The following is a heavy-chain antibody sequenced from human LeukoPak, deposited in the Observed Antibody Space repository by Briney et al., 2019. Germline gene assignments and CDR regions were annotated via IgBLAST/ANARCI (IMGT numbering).Heavy chain of an antibody. V-gene: IGHV1-69*04. CDR3: SKIRRLRFGESYYFDY. CDR2: IIPILGIA. CDR1: GGTFSSYA. J-gene: IGHJ4*02. Sequence: ASVKVSCKASGGTFSSYAISWVRQAPGQGLEWVGRIIPILGIANYAQKLQGRVTITPDTSTSTAYMEMSSLRSADTAVYYCSKIRRLRFGESYYFDYWGQGTMVTVSS. D-gene: IGHD3-10*01.